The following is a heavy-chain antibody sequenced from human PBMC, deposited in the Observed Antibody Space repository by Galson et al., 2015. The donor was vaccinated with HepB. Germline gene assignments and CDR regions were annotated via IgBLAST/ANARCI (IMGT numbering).Heavy chain of an antibody. CDR2: IIPILGIA. V-gene: IGHV1-69*04. J-gene: IGHJ4*02. CDR3: ARDRWYYDSSGYLSLTSYDY. Sequence: SVTVSCKASGGTFSSYAISWVRQAPGQGLEWMGRIIPILGIANYAQKFQGRVTITADKSTSTAYMELSSLRSEDTAVYYCARDRWYYDSSGYLSLTSYDYWGQGTLVTVSS. D-gene: IGHD3-22*01. CDR1: GGTFSSYA.